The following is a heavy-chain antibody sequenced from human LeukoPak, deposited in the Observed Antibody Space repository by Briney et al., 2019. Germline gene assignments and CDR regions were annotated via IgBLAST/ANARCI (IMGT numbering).Heavy chain of an antibody. J-gene: IGHJ4*02. D-gene: IGHD3-3*01. CDR3: ARGGFSAPRGDY. CDR1: GFTFSDYY. Sequence: GGSLRLSCAASGFTFSDYYMIWIRQAPGKGLEWVSYISSSGGYTNNADSVKGRFTISRDNAKNSLYLQMNSLRAEDTAVYYCARGGFSAPRGDYWGQGTLVTVSS. CDR2: ISSSGGYT. V-gene: IGHV3-11*06.